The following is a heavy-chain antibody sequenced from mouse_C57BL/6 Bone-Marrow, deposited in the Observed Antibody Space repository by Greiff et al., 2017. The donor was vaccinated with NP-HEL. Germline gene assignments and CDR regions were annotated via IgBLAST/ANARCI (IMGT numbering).Heavy chain of an antibody. CDR1: GYTFTDYY. J-gene: IGHJ2*01. CDR3: ARRAAFDY. Sequence: VHLVESGPELVKPGASVKISCKASGYTFTDYYINWVKQRPGQGLEWIGWIFPGSGSTYYNEKFKGKATLTVDKSSSTAYMLLSSLTSEDSAVYVCARRAAFDYWGQGTTLTVSA. CDR2: IFPGSGST. D-gene: IGHD3-1*01. V-gene: IGHV1-75*01.